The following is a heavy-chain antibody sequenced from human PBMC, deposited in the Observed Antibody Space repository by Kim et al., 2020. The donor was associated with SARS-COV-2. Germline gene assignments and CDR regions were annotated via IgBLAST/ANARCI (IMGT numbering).Heavy chain of an antibody. Sequence: GESLKISCKGSGYSFTSYWISWVRQMPGKGLEWMGRIDPSDSYTNYSPSSQGHVTISADKSISTAYLQWSSLKASDTAMYYCARLGRFPGALNYYGMDVWGQGTTVTVSS. J-gene: IGHJ6*02. V-gene: IGHV5-10-1*01. D-gene: IGHD3-3*01. CDR2: IDPSDSYT. CDR1: GYSFTSYW. CDR3: ARLGRFPGALNYYGMDV.